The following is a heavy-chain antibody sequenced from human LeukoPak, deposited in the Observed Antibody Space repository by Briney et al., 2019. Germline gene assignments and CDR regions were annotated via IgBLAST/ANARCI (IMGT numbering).Heavy chain of an antibody. CDR1: GFTFSSYG. D-gene: IGHD2-2*03. J-gene: IGHJ6*03. CDR3: AKDAWIAGAPYYYYYMDV. Sequence: GGSLRLSCAASGFTFSSYGMHWVRQAPGKGLEWVAFIRYDGSNKYYADSVKGRFTISRDNSKNTLYLQMNSLRAEDTAVYYCAKDAWIAGAPYYYYYMDVWGKGTTVTVSS. CDR2: IRYDGSNK. V-gene: IGHV3-30*02.